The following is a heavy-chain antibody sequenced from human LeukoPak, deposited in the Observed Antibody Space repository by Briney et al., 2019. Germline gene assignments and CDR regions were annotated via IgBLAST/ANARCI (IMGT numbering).Heavy chain of an antibody. Sequence: SETLSLTCAVYGGSFSGYYWSWIRQPPGKGLEWIGEINHSGSTNYNPSLKSRVTISVDTSKNQFSLKLSSVTAADTAVYYCARGDNWFDPWGQGTLVTVSS. CDR1: GGSFSGYY. J-gene: IGHJ5*02. CDR3: ARGDNWFDP. V-gene: IGHV4-34*01. CDR2: INHSGST.